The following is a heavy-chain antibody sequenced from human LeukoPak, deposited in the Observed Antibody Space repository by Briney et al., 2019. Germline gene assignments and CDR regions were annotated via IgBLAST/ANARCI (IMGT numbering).Heavy chain of an antibody. CDR3: ARVRVYNWNYISLDY. V-gene: IGHV1-2*02. Sequence: GASVKVSCKASGYTFTGYYMHWVRQAPGQGLEWMGWINPNSGGTNYAQKFQGRVTMTRDTSISTAYMELSRLRSDDTAVYYCARVRVYNWNYISLDYWGQGTLVTVSS. J-gene: IGHJ4*02. D-gene: IGHD1-7*01. CDR1: GYTFTGYY. CDR2: INPNSGGT.